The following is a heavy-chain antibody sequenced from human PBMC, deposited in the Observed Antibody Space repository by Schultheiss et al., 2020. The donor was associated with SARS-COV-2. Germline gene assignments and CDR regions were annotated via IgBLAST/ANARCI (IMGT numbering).Heavy chain of an antibody. Sequence: SETLSLTCTVSGGSISSYYWSWIRQPPGKGLEWIGYIYYSGSTNYNPSLKSRVTISVDTSKIQFSLKLSSVTAADTAVYYCASMGRRAAGRDNWFDPWGQGTLVTVSS. CDR1: GGSISSYY. D-gene: IGHD6-13*01. V-gene: IGHV4-59*12. CDR3: ASMGRRAAGRDNWFDP. J-gene: IGHJ5*02. CDR2: IYYSGST.